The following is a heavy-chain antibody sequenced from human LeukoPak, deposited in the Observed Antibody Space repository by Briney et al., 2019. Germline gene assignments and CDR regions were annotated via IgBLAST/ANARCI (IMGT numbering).Heavy chain of an antibody. CDR2: IYPGDSDT. D-gene: IGHD5-12*01. CDR3: ARLWVATLDS. Sequence: PGESLKISCKGSGYSFSSYWIVWVRQMPGKGLEWMGIIYPGDSDTRYSPSFQGQVTISADKSISTAYLQWSSLEASDTAMYYCARLWVATLDSWGQGTLVTVSS. CDR1: GYSFSSYW. J-gene: IGHJ4*02. V-gene: IGHV5-51*01.